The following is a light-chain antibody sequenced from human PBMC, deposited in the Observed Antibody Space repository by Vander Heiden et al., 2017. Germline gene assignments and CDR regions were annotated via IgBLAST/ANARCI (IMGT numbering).Light chain of an antibody. CDR2: GSS. Sequence: QSVLTQPPSVSGAPGERVTISCTGSSSNIGAGYDVHWYQQLPGKAPNLPIYGSSNWPLGVPDRFSGSKSGTSASLAITGLQAEDEADYYCQSYDSSLSASIFGGGTKLTVL. V-gene: IGLV1-40*01. J-gene: IGLJ2*01. CDR3: QSYDSSLSASI. CDR1: SSNIGAGYD.